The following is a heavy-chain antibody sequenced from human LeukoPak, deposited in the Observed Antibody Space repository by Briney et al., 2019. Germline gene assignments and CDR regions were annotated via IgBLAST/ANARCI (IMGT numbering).Heavy chain of an antibody. Sequence: GGSLRLSCAASGFTFSSYSMNWVRQAPGKGLEWVSSISSSSSYIYYADSVKGRFTISRDNAKNSLYLQMNSLRAEDTAVYYCARDNYDILTGYYIDAFDIWGQGTMVTVSS. D-gene: IGHD3-9*01. J-gene: IGHJ3*02. CDR3: ARDNYDILTGYYIDAFDI. CDR1: GFTFSSYS. CDR2: ISSSSSYI. V-gene: IGHV3-21*01.